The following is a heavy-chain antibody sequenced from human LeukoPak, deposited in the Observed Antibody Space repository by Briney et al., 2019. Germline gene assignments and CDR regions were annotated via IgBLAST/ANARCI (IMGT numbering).Heavy chain of an antibody. CDR2: IYYSGST. D-gene: IGHD5-18*01. Sequence: SETLSLTCTVSGGSISSDYWSWIRQPPGKGLEWIGYIYYSGSTNYNPSLKSRVTISVDTSKNQFSLRLSSVTAADTAVYYCARLRGYSYGRRSTHDAFDIWGQGTMVTVSS. V-gene: IGHV4-59*08. CDR1: GGSISSDY. J-gene: IGHJ3*02. CDR3: ARLRGYSYGRRSTHDAFDI.